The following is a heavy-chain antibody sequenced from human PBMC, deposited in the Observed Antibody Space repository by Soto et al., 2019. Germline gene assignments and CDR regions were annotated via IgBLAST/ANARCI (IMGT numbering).Heavy chain of an antibody. V-gene: IGHV1-69*12. CDR2: IIPIFGTA. D-gene: IGHD2-15*01. CDR1: GGTFSSYA. J-gene: IGHJ6*02. Sequence: QVQLVQSGAEVKKPGSSVKVSCKASGGTFSSYAISWVRQDPGQGLEWMGGIIPIFGTADYAQKFQGRVTITADESTSTAYMELSSLRCEDTAVYYCASVETQRYYYGMDVWGQGTTVTVSS. CDR3: ASVETQRYYYGMDV.